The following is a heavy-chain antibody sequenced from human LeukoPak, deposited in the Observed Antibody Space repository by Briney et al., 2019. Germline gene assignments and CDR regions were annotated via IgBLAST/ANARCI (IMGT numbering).Heavy chain of an antibody. J-gene: IGHJ4*02. V-gene: IGHV1-8*01. CDR3: ARGLYYYDSSGYFSDY. D-gene: IGHD3-22*01. CDR2: MNPNSGNT. CDR1: GYTFTSYD. Sequence: ASVKVSCKASGYTFTSYDINWVRQATGQGLEWMGWMNPNSGNTGYAQKFQGRVTMTRNTSISTACMELSSLRSEDTAVYYCARGLYYYDSSGYFSDYWGQGTLVTVSS.